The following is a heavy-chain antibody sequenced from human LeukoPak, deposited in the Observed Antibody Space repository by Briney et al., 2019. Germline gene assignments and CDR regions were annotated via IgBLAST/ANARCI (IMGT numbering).Heavy chain of an antibody. V-gene: IGHV4-34*01. J-gene: IGHJ4*02. D-gene: IGHD3-10*01. CDR2: INHSGST. Sequence: SETLSLTCAVYCGSFSGYYWSWIRQPPGKGLEWIGEINHSGSTNYNPSLKSRVTISVDTSKNQFSLKLSSVTAADTAVYYCASYGSGSYQETYFDYWGQGTLVTVSS. CDR3: ASYGSGSYQETYFDY. CDR1: CGSFSGYY.